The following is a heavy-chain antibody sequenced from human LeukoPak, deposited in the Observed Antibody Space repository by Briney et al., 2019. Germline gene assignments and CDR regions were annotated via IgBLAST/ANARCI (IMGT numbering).Heavy chain of an antibody. CDR2: INHSGST. V-gene: IGHV4-34*01. CDR1: RGSFSDYY. J-gene: IGHJ4*02. CDR3: ARKRSPYFDY. Sequence: SETLSLTCAVYRGSFSDYYWNWIRQPPGKGLEWIGEINHSGSTNYNPSLKSRVTISVDTSKNEFSLRLSSVTASDTAVYYCARKRSPYFDYWGQGTLVTVSS.